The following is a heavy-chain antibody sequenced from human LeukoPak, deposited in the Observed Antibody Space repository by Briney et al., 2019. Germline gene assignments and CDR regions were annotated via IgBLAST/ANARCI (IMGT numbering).Heavy chain of an antibody. D-gene: IGHD3-3*01. CDR2: IRYDGSNK. J-gene: IGHJ4*02. CDR1: GFTFSSYG. CDR3: AKALTIFGVVPFDH. Sequence: GGSLRLSCAASGFTFSSYGMHWVRQAPGKGLEWVAFIRYDGSNKYYADSVKGRFTISRDNSKNTLYLQMNSLRAEDTAVYYCAKALTIFGVVPFDHWGQGTLVTVSS. V-gene: IGHV3-30*02.